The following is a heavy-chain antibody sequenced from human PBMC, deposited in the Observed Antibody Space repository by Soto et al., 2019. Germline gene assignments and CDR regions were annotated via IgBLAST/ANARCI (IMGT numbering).Heavy chain of an antibody. D-gene: IGHD2-2*01. V-gene: IGHV3-15*01. CDR1: GFTFNDAW. J-gene: IGHJ3*02. Sequence: VGSLRLSCAASGFTFNDAWMTWVRQAPGKGLEWVGRIKTKTDGGTTDYAAPVKGRFTISGDDSKNTVYLQMNSLKIEDTGVYYCTTERCTGTNCYVKNAFDSWGQGTMVTV. CDR3: TTERCTGTNCYVKNAFDS. CDR2: IKTKTDGGTT.